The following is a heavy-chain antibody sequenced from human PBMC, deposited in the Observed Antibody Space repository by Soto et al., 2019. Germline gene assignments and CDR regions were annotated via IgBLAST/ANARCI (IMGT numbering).Heavy chain of an antibody. CDR2: ISAGGGST. CDR1: GFTFSGYA. D-gene: IGHD3-3*01. Sequence: DVQLLESGGGLIQPGGSLRLSCAASGFTFSGYAMSWVRQAPGKGLEWVSVISAGGGSTYYADSVKGQLTISRDNSKNTLFLQMNSLRAEDTAVYYCAKGPEIFGLVKTIDYWGQGTLVTVSS. V-gene: IGHV3-23*01. CDR3: AKGPEIFGLVKTIDY. J-gene: IGHJ4*02.